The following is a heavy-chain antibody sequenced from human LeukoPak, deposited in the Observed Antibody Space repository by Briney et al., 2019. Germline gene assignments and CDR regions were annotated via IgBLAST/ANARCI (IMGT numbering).Heavy chain of an antibody. J-gene: IGHJ6*03. CDR3: ASLQGLVEMATIDYYYYMDV. Sequence: PGGSLRLSCAASGFTFSSYWMSWVRQAPGKGLEWVADIKQDGSEKYYVDSVKGRFTISRDNAKNSLYLQMNSLRAEDTAVYYCASLQGLVEMATIDYYYYMDVWGKGTTVTISS. V-gene: IGHV3-7*03. CDR1: GFTFSSYW. CDR2: IKQDGSEK. D-gene: IGHD5-24*01.